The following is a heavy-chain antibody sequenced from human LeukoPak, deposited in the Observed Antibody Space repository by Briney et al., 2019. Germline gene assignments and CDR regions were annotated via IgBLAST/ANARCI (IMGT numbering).Heavy chain of an antibody. CDR2: IYYTGAT. Sequence: SETLSLTCTVSGGSISSYYWSWIRLPPGKGLEWIGYIYYTGATYYNPSLKSRVTISLDTSKNQFSLKLSSVTAADAAVYYCARAGYSYGTGYYFDHWGQGALVTVSP. D-gene: IGHD5-18*01. CDR1: GGSISSYY. CDR3: ARAGYSYGTGYYFDH. V-gene: IGHV4-59*01. J-gene: IGHJ4*02.